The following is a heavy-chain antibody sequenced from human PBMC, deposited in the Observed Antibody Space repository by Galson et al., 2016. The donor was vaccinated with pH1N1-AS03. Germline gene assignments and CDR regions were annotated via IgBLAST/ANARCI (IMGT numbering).Heavy chain of an antibody. CDR2: IWYDGSYT. CDR3: ARGRIYSMEGKFGFDL. CDR1: GFTFSHYC. D-gene: IGHD2-15*01. V-gene: IGHV3-33*01. J-gene: IGHJ4*02. Sequence: SLRLSCAASGFTFSHYCIHWVRQAPRKGLEWVAVIWYDGSYTYYTDSVKGRFTISRDNYKSTLSLQMNSLRVEDTAIYYCARGRIYSMEGKFGFDLWGQGTLVTVSS.